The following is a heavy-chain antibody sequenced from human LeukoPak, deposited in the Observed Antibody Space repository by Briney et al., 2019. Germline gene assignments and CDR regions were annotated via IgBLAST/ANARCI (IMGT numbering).Heavy chain of an antibody. Sequence: ASVKVSCKASGYTFNDYFMHWVRQAPGQGLEWMGWINPNSGDTSYAQKFQVRVTMTRDTSISTAYMELSRLGSDDTAVYYCARGLLRFADILTENWFDPWGQGTLVTVSS. D-gene: IGHD3-9*01. J-gene: IGHJ5*02. CDR2: INPNSGDT. V-gene: IGHV1-2*02. CDR1: GYTFNDYF. CDR3: ARGLLRFADILTENWFDP.